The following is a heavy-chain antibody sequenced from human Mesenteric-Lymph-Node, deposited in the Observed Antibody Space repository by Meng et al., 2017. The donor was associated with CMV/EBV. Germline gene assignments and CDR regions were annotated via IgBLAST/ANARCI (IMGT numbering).Heavy chain of an antibody. Sequence: QVQLVQSGAEVKKPGASVRVSCKASAYTFIDYYINWVRQAPGQGLEWMGRINPKTGGRSYAQNFQGRVTMTRDTFINTAYMEVNRLNPDDTAMYYCARDRDTDWYSPFDYWGPGTLVTVSS. V-gene: IGHV1-2*06. CDR2: INPKTGGR. J-gene: IGHJ4*02. D-gene: IGHD3-9*01. CDR1: AYTFIDYY. CDR3: ARDRDTDWYSPFDY.